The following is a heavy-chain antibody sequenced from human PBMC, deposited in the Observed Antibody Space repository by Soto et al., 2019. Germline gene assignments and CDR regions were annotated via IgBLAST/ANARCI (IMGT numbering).Heavy chain of an antibody. CDR2: IIPLFDAT. V-gene: IGHV1-69*06. D-gene: IGHD6-19*01. CDR1: GGTFTTDD. CDR3: ARDRSSSWYNGTFYFDS. J-gene: IGHJ4*02. Sequence: QVQLVQSGAEVRKPGSSVKVSCKASGGTFTTDDISWVRQAPGQGLEWMGGIIPLFDATKYAQKFQGRVTITADKSTGTAYMELSSLRSEDTAMYYCARDRSSSWYNGTFYFDSWGQGPLVTVSS.